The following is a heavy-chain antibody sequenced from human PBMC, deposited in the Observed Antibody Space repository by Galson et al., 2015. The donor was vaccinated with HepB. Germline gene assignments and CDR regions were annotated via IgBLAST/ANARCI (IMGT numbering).Heavy chain of an antibody. CDR2: IYSGGNT. D-gene: IGHD4-17*01. CDR3: ARNWDDYGDYRGAFHP. Sequence: SLRLSCAASGFTVSRHYMSWVRQAPGKGLEWVSVIYSGGNTYYADSVKGRFTMSRDSSKNILYLQMNSLRAEDTAVYYCARNWDDYGDYRGAFHPWGQGTMVIVSS. V-gene: IGHV3-53*01. J-gene: IGHJ3*01. CDR1: GFTVSRHY.